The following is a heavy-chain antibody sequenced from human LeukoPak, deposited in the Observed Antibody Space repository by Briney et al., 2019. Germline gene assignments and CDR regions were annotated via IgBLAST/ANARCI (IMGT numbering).Heavy chain of an antibody. Sequence: PGGSLRLSCAASGFTLNSYAIHWVRQAPGKGLEWVAVITYDGYKEFYADSVKGRFTISRDTFENTVYLQMNNLRIEDTGTYFCSRGLEWYTYFGDYWGQGTVVTVST. CDR2: ITYDGYKE. CDR3: SRGLEWYTYFGDY. CDR1: GFTLNSYA. D-gene: IGHD3-3*01. J-gene: IGHJ4*02. V-gene: IGHV3-30-3*01.